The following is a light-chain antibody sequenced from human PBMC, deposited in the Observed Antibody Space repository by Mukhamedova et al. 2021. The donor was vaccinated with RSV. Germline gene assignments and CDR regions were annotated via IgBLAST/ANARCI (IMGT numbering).Light chain of an antibody. V-gene: IGKV1-39*01. Sequence: VGDRVTITCRASQNINNYLNWYQQRPGKAPNLLIYAASSLQSGVPLRFSGSGSGTDFTLTISSLQPEDFATYYCEQSFSTPWTFG. CDR2: AAS. CDR3: EQSFSTPWT. CDR1: QNINNY. J-gene: IGKJ1*01.